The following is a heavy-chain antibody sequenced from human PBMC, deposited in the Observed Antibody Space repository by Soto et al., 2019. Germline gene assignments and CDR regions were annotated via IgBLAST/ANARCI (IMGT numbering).Heavy chain of an antibody. Sequence: QVQLVQSGTEVKKPGASVKISCKASGYTFTGYYIYWVRQAPGQGLEFMGAINSGGGNTDYAQKFQGRVTVTRDTSTSTVSMELTSLRFDDTAVYYCAGGNCAGDCYFDYWGQGTLVTVSS. CDR2: INSGGGNT. D-gene: IGHD2-21*02. V-gene: IGHV1-46*01. CDR1: GYTFTGYY. J-gene: IGHJ4*02. CDR3: AGGNCAGDCYFDY.